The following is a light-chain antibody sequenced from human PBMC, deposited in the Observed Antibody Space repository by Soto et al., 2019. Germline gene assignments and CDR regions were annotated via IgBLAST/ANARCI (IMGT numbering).Light chain of an antibody. CDR1: QSVSSSY. V-gene: IGKV3-15*01. CDR2: GAS. Sequence: EIVLTQSPGTLSLSPGERATLSCRASQSVSSSYLAWYQQKPGQAPRLLISGASTRATGIPARFSGSGSGTEFTLTISSLQSEDFAVYYCQQYKNGWTFGQGTKVDI. J-gene: IGKJ1*01. CDR3: QQYKNGWT.